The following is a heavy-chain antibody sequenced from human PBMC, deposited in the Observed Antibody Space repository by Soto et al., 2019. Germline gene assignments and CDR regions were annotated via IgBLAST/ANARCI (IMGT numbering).Heavy chain of an antibody. CDR2: ISAYNGNT. D-gene: IGHD3-9*01. V-gene: IGHV1-18*01. CDR1: GYTFTSYG. Sequence: ASVKVSCKASGYTFTSYGISWVRQAPGQGLEWMGWISAYNGNTNYAQKLQGRVTMTTDTSTSTAYMELRSLRSDDTAVYYCARVYDILTGPGDYFDYWGQGTLVTVSS. CDR3: ARVYDILTGPGDYFDY. J-gene: IGHJ4*02.